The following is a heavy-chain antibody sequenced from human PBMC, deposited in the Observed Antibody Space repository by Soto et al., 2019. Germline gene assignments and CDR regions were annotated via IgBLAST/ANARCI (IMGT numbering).Heavy chain of an antibody. CDR3: ATERSAAYGYYGMDV. Sequence: QVQLVESGGGVVQPGRSLRLSCAASGFTFSSYAMHWVRQAPGTGLEWVAVISYDGRNKYYAYSVTGRFTNSRNNSKNAVYLQMNSLRAEETAVHYGATERSAAYGYYGMDVWGHGTTVTVSS. V-gene: IGHV3-30*04. J-gene: IGHJ6*02. CDR2: ISYDGRNK. CDR1: GFTFSSYA. D-gene: IGHD2-15*01.